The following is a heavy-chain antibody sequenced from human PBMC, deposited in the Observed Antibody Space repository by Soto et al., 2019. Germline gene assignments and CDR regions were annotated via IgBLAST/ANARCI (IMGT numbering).Heavy chain of an antibody. CDR1: GFTFSSYG. V-gene: IGHV3-30*18. J-gene: IGHJ3*02. CDR3: AKDSWNDEEGAFDI. CDR2: ISYDGSNK. Sequence: ESGGGVVQPGRSLRLSCAASGFTFSSYGMHWVRQAPGKGLEWVAVISYDGSNKYYADSVKGRFTISRDNSKNTLYLQMNSLRAEDTAVYYCAKDSWNDEEGAFDIWGQGTMVTVSS. D-gene: IGHD1-1*01.